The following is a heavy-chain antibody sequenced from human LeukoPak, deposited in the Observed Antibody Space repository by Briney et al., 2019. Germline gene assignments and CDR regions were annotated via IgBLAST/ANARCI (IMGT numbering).Heavy chain of an antibody. Sequence: SETLSLTCTVSGGSISSYYWSWIRQPPGKGLEWIGYIYYSGSTNYSPSLKSRVTISVDTSKNQFSLKLSSVTAADTAVYYCARLHSSGWYALDAFDIWGQGTMVTVSS. J-gene: IGHJ3*02. CDR2: IYYSGST. CDR1: GGSISSYY. CDR3: ARLHSSGWYALDAFDI. D-gene: IGHD6-19*01. V-gene: IGHV4-59*01.